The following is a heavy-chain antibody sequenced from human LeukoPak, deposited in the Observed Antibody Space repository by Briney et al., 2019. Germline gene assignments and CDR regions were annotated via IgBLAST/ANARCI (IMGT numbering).Heavy chain of an antibody. CDR3: AKREYYYGSGSSYYFDS. CDR2: IRGGGDST. D-gene: IGHD3-10*01. CDR1: GFTFSSHV. J-gene: IGHJ4*02. Sequence: GGSLRLSCAASGFTFSSHVMSWVRQAPGKGLEWVSTIRGGGDSTYYADSVKGRFSISRDNSKNTLYLQMNSLRAEDTAVYYCAKREYYYGSGSSYYFDSWGQGTLVTVSS. V-gene: IGHV3-23*01.